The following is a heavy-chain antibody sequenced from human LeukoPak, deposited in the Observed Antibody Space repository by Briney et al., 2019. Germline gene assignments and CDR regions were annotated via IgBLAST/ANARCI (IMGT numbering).Heavy chain of an antibody. Sequence: GGSLRLSCAASGFTFSNAWMTWVRQAPGKGLEWVGRVKRKIDGETTDYAAAVKGRFAISRDDSKNTVYLQMNSLKTEDTALYYCITDSAAYWGQGTLVTVSS. CDR1: GFTFSNAW. J-gene: IGHJ4*02. CDR2: VKRKIDGETT. CDR3: ITDSAAY. V-gene: IGHV3-15*01.